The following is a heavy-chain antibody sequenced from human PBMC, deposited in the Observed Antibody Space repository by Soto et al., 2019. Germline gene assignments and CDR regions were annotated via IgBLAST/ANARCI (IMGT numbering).Heavy chain of an antibody. Sequence: PGESLKISCKGSGYSFTSYWISWVRQMPGKGLEWMGRIDPSDSYTNYSPSFQGHVTISADKSISTAYLQWSSLKASDTAMYYCARAATYYYDSSGYCPDYWGQGTLVTVSS. CDR3: ARAATYYYDSSGYCPDY. D-gene: IGHD3-22*01. V-gene: IGHV5-10-1*01. CDR1: GYSFTSYW. J-gene: IGHJ4*02. CDR2: IDPSDSYT.